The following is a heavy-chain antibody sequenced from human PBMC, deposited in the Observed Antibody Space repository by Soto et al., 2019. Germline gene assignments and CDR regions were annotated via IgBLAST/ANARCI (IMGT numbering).Heavy chain of an antibody. D-gene: IGHD3-22*01. CDR2: FDPEDGGT. V-gene: IGHV1-24*01. CDR3: ATRTYDSSRYRGPFIDY. CDR1: GYTLTELS. J-gene: IGHJ4*02. Sequence: ASVKVSCKVSGYTLTELSMHWVRQAPGKGLEWMGGFDPEDGGTIYAQKFQGRVTMTEDTATDTAYMELSSLRSEDTAVYYCATRTYDSSRYRGPFIDYWGQGTLVPVDS.